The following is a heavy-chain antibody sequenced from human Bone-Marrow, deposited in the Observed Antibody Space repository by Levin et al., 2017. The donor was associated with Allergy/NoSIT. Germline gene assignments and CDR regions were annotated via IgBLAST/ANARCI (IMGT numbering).Heavy chain of an antibody. Sequence: QSGGSLRLSCAGSGFTFSSYGMHWVRQAPGKGLEWVAVISYGGSKKNYAESVKGRFTISRDDSKNTLFLQMNSLRAEDTAVYYCAAIVGSTGHFDYWGQGTLVTVSS. CDR1: GFTFSSYG. CDR3: AAIVGSTGHFDY. CDR2: ISYGGSKK. J-gene: IGHJ4*02. D-gene: IGHD1-26*01. V-gene: IGHV3-30*03.